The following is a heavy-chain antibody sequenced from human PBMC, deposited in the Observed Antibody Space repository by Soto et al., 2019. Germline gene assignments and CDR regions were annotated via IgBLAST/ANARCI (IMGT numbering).Heavy chain of an antibody. CDR2: MNPNSGDT. Sequence: QVQLVQSGAEVKKPGASVTVSCKASGYRFSDYYLHWVRQAPGQEPEWMGWMNPNSGDTKYAQKFKGRVTMTRDTSVRTAFMELNWLKSDDTAVYYCARESGGATATLDYYYFYMDVWGIGTTVTVSS. J-gene: IGHJ6*03. CDR1: GYRFSDYY. V-gene: IGHV1-2*02. CDR3: ARESGGATATLDYYYFYMDV. D-gene: IGHD5-12*01.